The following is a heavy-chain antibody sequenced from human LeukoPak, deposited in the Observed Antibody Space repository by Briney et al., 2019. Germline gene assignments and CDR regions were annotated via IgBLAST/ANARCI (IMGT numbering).Heavy chain of an antibody. D-gene: IGHD3-10*01. CDR3: ARWAAGYYGSGSYYWFDP. CDR2: INHSGSA. CDR1: GGSVSGYY. J-gene: IGHJ5*02. V-gene: IGHV4-34*01. Sequence: PSGTLSLTCAVYGGSVSGYYWSWIRQPPGKGLEWIGEINHSGSANYNPSLKSRVTISVDTSKNQFSLKLSSVTAADTAVYYCARWAAGYYGSGSYYWFDPWGQGTLVTVSS.